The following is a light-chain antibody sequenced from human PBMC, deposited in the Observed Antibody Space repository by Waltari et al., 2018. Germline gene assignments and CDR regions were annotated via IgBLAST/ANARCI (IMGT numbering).Light chain of an antibody. CDR2: GAS. V-gene: IGKV3-15*01. J-gene: IGKJ4*01. Sequence: EIVMTQSPATLSVSPGERATLSCRASQSINSNLAWYQQKPGQAPRLLIYGASTRATGIPARFSGSGSWTEFTLTINSLQSEDFAVYSCQQYNNWRSTFGGGTKVEIK. CDR3: QQYNNWRST. CDR1: QSINSN.